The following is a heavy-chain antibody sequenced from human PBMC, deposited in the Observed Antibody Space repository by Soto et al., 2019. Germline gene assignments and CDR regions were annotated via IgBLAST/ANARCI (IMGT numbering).Heavy chain of an antibody. CDR1: GFTFSSYG. V-gene: IGHV3-33*01. CDR2: IWYDGSNK. Sequence: QVQLVESGGGVVQAGRSLRLSCAASGFTFSSYGMHWVRQAPGKGLEWVAFIWYDGSNKYYADSVKGRFTISRDNSKNTLYLQMNSLRAEDTAVYYCARDTRSGSYYYYGMDVWGQGTTVTVSS. D-gene: IGHD6-19*01. CDR3: ARDTRSGSYYYYGMDV. J-gene: IGHJ6*02.